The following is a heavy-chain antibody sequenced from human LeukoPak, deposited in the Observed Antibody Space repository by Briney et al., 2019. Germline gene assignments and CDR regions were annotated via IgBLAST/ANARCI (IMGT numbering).Heavy chain of an antibody. V-gene: IGHV4-61*02. Sequence: SETLSLTCTVSGGSISSVSHYWNWIRQPAGKGLEWIGRIYTSGSTNYNPSLKSRVTISVEPSKNQFSLKLNSVTAADTAVYHCATAPERYDMLTGSVYYHYYMDVWGKGTTVTISS. D-gene: IGHD3-9*01. J-gene: IGHJ6*03. CDR2: IYTSGST. CDR3: ATAPERYDMLTGSVYYHYYMDV. CDR1: GGSISSVSHY.